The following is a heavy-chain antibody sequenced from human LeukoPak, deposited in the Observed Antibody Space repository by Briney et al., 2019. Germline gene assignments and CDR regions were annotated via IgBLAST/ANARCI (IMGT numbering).Heavy chain of an antibody. Sequence: GGSLRLSCAASGFTFSSCAMSWVRQAPGKGLEWVSVIYSGGSTYYADSVKGRFTISRDNSKNTLYLQMNSLRAEDTAVYYCTTEDYYDSSGYYNTFDYWGQGTLVTVSS. CDR1: GFTFSSCA. CDR3: TTEDYYDSSGYYNTFDY. D-gene: IGHD3-22*01. CDR2: IYSGGST. V-gene: IGHV3-53*01. J-gene: IGHJ4*02.